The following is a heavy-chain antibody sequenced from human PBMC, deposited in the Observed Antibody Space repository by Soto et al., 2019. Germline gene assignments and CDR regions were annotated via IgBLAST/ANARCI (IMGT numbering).Heavy chain of an antibody. J-gene: IGHJ4*02. V-gene: IGHV3-30*18. CDR2: ISYDGNNK. CDR3: AKAVDITVRGVPPSDY. D-gene: IGHD3-10*02. Sequence: QVQLVESGGGVVQPGGSLRLSCATSGFIFNRFGMHWVRQAPGKGLEWVAVISYDGNNKYYTDSVKGRFTISRDNSQNTLYLQMNSLRPGDTAMYYCAKAVDITVRGVPPSDYWGQGTLVTVSS. CDR1: GFIFNRFG.